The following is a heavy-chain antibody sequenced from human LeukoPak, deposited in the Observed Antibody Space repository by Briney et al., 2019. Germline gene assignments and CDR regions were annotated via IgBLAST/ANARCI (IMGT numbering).Heavy chain of an antibody. CDR3: AEPISAGDLYYFDY. V-gene: IGHV3-30-3*01. Sequence: GGSLRLSCAASGFTFSSYAMHWVRQAPGKGLEWVAVISYDGSNKYYADSVKGRFTISRDNSKNTLYLQMNSLRAEDTAVYYCAEPISAGDLYYFDYWGQGTLVTVSS. D-gene: IGHD4-17*01. J-gene: IGHJ4*02. CDR2: ISYDGSNK. CDR1: GFTFSSYA.